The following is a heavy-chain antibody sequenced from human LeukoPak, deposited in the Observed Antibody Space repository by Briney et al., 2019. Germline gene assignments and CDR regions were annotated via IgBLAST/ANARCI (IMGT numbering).Heavy chain of an antibody. J-gene: IGHJ4*02. D-gene: IGHD4-17*01. Sequence: GGSLRLSCAASGFTFSSYAMSWVRQAPGKGLEWVSAISGSGGSTYYADSVKGRFTISRDNSKNTLYLQMNSLRAEDTAVYYCASGLKGDYAPLDYWGQGTLVTVSS. CDR2: ISGSGGST. CDR3: ASGLKGDYAPLDY. V-gene: IGHV3-23*01. CDR1: GFTFSSYA.